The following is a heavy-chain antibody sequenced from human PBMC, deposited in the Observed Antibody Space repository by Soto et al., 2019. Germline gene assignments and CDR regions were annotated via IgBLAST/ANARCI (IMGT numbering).Heavy chain of an antibody. CDR1: GFIFTSYA. CDR3: AKDQRAYSYGRFFDH. V-gene: IGHV3-23*01. J-gene: IGHJ4*02. D-gene: IGHD3-10*01. Sequence: EVHLLESGGELAQPGGSLRLSCETSGFIFTSYAMNWVRQAPGKGLEWVSGISGGGSTAHYADSVRGRFTTSRDNSRNTLFLQMDSVRAEDTAIYYCAKDQRAYSYGRFFDHWGQGTLVTVPA. CDR2: ISGGGSTA.